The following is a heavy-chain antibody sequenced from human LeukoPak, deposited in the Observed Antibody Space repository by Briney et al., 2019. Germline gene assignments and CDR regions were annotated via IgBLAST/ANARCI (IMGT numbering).Heavy chain of an antibody. J-gene: IGHJ4*02. CDR3: ARHMVRGVIEKFDY. D-gene: IGHD3-10*01. V-gene: IGHV4-34*01. Sequence: SETLSLTCAVYGGSFSGYYWNWIRQPPGKGLEWIGEINHSGSTNYNPSLKSRVTISVDTSKNQFSLKLSSVTAADTAVYYCARHMVRGVIEKFDYWGQGTLVTVSS. CDR1: GGSFSGYY. CDR2: INHSGST.